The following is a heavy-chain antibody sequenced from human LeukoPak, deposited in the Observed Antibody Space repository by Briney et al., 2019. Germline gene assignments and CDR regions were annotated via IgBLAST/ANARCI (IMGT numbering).Heavy chain of an antibody. D-gene: IGHD6-6*01. CDR2: ISWNSGSI. V-gene: IGHV3-9*01. CDR3: AKDGVSIAARPRGYYYYYMDV. J-gene: IGHJ6*03. Sequence: GRSLRLSCAASGFTFDDYAMHWVRQAPGKGLEWVSGISWNSGSIGYADSVKGRFTISRDNAKNSLYLQMNSLRAEDTALYYCAKDGVSIAARPRGYYYYYMDVWGKGTAVTVSS. CDR1: GFTFDDYA.